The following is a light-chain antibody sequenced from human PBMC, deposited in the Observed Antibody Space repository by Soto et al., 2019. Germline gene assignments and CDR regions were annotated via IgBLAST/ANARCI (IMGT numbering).Light chain of an antibody. V-gene: IGKV4-1*01. Sequence: VLTQSPSSLAVSLGERATVNCRSSQSVLDNSTNKSYLAWYQKKPGHPPKLLVHWASVREAGVPDRFSGGWSGTDFTHTLSSLQAEDVAVYYCHQYYSTPQTFGQGTQLEIK. CDR1: QSVLDNSTNKSY. CDR3: HQYYSTPQT. J-gene: IGKJ2*01. CDR2: WAS.